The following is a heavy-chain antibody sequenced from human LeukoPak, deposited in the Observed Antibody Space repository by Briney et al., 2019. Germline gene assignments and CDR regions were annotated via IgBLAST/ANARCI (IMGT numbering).Heavy chain of an antibody. J-gene: IGHJ5*02. CDR3: ARGQNIVSRPLDL. V-gene: IGHV3-74*01. CDR1: GFNFRTNW. CDR2: INSDGSTT. D-gene: IGHD2/OR15-2a*01. Sequence: PGGSLRLSCAASGFNFRTNWMHWVRQAPGKGLVWVARINSDGSTTNYADSVKDRFTISRGNAKNTLYLRVNSLRAEDTAVYFCARGQNIVSRPLDLWGQGALVTVSS.